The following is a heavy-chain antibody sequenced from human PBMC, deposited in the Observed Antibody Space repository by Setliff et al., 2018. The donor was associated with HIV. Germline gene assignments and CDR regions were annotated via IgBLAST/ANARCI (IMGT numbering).Heavy chain of an antibody. CDR3: AREIYGGNSRPVDY. Sequence: SETLSLTCSVSGGSISGHYGGGIRQPPGKGLEWIGYIYFTGSAGYNPSLKSRVSMSVDTSKNQFSLRVTSVTAADTAVYFCAREIYGGNSRPVDYWGQGILVTVSS. CDR2: IYFTGSA. CDR1: GGSISGHY. V-gene: IGHV4-59*11. J-gene: IGHJ4*02. D-gene: IGHD4-17*01.